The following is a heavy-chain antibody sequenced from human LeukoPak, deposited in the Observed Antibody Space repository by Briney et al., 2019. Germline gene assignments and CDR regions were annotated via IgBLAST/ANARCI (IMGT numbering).Heavy chain of an antibody. CDR3: ATAKYSSGWGWF. CDR1: GGSISSYY. Sequence: PSETLSLTCTVSGGSISSYYWSWIRQPPGKGLERIGYIYYSGSTNYNPSLKSRVTISVDTSKNQFSLKLSSVTAADTAVYYCATAKYSSGWGWFWGQGTLVTVSS. V-gene: IGHV4-59*12. D-gene: IGHD6-19*01. J-gene: IGHJ4*02. CDR2: IYYSGST.